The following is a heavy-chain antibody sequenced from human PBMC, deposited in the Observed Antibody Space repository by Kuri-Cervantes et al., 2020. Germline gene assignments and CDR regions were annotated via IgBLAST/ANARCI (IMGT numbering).Heavy chain of an antibody. Sequence: GGSLRLSCAASGFTFSSYSMNWVRQAPGKGLEWVSSISSGSTIYYADSVKGRFTISRDNAKNSLYLQMNSLRAEDTAVYYCAREPISYYYYYGMDVWGQGTTVTVSS. CDR1: GFTFSSYS. V-gene: IGHV3-21*04. CDR2: ISSGSTI. CDR3: AREPISYYYYYGMDV. J-gene: IGHJ6*02.